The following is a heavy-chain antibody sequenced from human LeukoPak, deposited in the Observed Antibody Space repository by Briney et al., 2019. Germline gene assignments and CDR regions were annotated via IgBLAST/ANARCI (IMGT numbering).Heavy chain of an antibody. CDR2: TSGGGTDT. CDR1: GFTFSSYW. Sequence: QPGGSLRLSCAASGFTFSSYWMSWVRQAPGKGLEWVSGTSGGGTDTYYADSVKGRFTISRDNSKNTLYLQMNSLRAEDTAVYYCAKDQWSGDYYYGMDVWGQGTSVTVSS. V-gene: IGHV3-23*01. J-gene: IGHJ6*02. CDR3: AKDQWSGDYYYGMDV. D-gene: IGHD3-10*01.